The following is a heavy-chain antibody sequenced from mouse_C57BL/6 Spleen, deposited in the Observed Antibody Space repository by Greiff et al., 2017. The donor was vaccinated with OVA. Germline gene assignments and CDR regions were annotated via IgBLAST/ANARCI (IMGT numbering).Heavy chain of an antibody. Sequence: VQLQQPGTELVKPGASVKLSCKASGYTFTSYWMPWVKQRPGQGLEWIGNINPSNGGTNYNEKFKSKATLTVDKSSSTAYMQLSSLTSEDSAVDYGARSGYYGSSYWYFDVWGTGTTVTVSS. CDR1: GYTFTSYW. D-gene: IGHD1-1*01. V-gene: IGHV1-53*01. J-gene: IGHJ1*03. CDR3: ARSGYYGSSYWYFDV. CDR2: INPSNGGT.